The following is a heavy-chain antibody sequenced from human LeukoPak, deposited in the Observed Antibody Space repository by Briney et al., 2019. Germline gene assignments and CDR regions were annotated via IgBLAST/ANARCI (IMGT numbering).Heavy chain of an antibody. J-gene: IGHJ4*02. Sequence: GGSLRLSCAASGFTFSRYWMQWVRHAPGKGLVWVTRINSDRSSTKYAGSVEGRFTISRDNAKNTLYLQMNSLRAEDTAVYYCVRGVDYWGQGTLVTVSS. CDR2: INSDRSST. V-gene: IGHV3-74*01. CDR3: VRGVDY. CDR1: GFTFSRYW.